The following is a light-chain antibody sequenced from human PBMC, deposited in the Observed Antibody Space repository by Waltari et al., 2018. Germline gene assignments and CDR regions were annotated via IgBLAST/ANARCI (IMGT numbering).Light chain of an antibody. CDR2: DDT. V-gene: IGLV3-21*02. Sequence: SYVLTQPPSVSVAPGQTARITCGGSDIGDNRVHWYHHKTGQAPLLVVYDDTDRPSGIPGRISGSNSGYTATLSITRVEAGDEADYYCQVWDSDGDYVVFGGGTKLIVL. CDR1: DIGDNR. J-gene: IGLJ2*01. CDR3: QVWDSDGDYVV.